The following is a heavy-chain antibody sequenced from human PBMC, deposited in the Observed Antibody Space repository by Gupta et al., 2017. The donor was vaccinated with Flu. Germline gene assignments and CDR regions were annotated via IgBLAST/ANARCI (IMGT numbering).Heavy chain of an antibody. Sequence: VKLVESGGTVVQPGGSLRLSCSTSGFTFSSNGMNWVRQAPGKGLEWVAVIWYDENYKYYADSLKGRFTISRDNSKDTVYLQINSLRAEETGLYYCAKSLYCSGGGCYSPADHWGQGTQVTVSS. CDR1: GFTFSSNG. CDR2: IWYDENYK. D-gene: IGHD2-15*01. V-gene: IGHV3-33*03. CDR3: AKSLYCSGGGCYSPADH. J-gene: IGHJ4*02.